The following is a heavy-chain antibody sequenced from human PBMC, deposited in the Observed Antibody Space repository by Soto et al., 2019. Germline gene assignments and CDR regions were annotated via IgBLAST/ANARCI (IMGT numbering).Heavy chain of an antibody. Sequence: GASVKVSCKASCYTFTNYGLTGVRQAPGQGPEWVGWISAYNGNTHYAQKLQGRVAMTTDTSTSTAYMELRSLSSDDTAVYYCARPQTDILTDSYTNYFDSWGQGTPVTVSS. V-gene: IGHV1-18*01. CDR1: CYTFTNYG. CDR3: ARPQTDILTDSYTNYFDS. CDR2: ISAYNGNT. D-gene: IGHD3-9*01. J-gene: IGHJ4*02.